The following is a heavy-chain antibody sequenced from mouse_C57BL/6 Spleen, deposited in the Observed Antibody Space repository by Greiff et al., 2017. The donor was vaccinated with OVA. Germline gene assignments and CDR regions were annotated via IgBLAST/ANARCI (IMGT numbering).Heavy chain of an antibody. CDR2: IDPETGGT. D-gene: IGHD1-1*01. Sequence: QVQLQQSGAELVRPGASVTLSCKASGYTFTDYEMHWVKQTPVHGLEWIGAIDPETGGTAYNQKFKGKAILTADKSSSTAYMELRSLTSEDSAVYYCTSIYYYGSKFAYWGQGTLVTVSA. CDR3: TSIYYYGSKFAY. CDR1: GYTFTDYE. V-gene: IGHV1-15*01. J-gene: IGHJ3*01.